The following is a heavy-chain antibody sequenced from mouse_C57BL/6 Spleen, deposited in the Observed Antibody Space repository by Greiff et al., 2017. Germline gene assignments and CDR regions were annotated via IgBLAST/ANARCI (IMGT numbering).Heavy chain of an antibody. CDR3: ARIYYGSSPFAY. V-gene: IGHV1-80*01. Sequence: QVQLQQSGAELVKPGASVKISGKASGYAFSSYWMNWVKQRPGKGLEWIEQIYPGDGDTNYNGKFKGKATLTADKSSSTAYMQLSSLTSEDSAVYFCARIYYGSSPFAYWGQGTLVTVSA. CDR1: GYAFSSYW. CDR2: IYPGDGDT. J-gene: IGHJ3*01. D-gene: IGHD1-1*01.